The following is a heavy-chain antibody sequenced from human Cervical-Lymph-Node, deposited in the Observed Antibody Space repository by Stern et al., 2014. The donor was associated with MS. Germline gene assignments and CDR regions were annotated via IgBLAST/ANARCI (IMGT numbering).Heavy chain of an antibody. CDR3: ARSLAGVFDY. J-gene: IGHJ4*02. CDR2: IDCDDAK. CDR1: GFSLSTSGVG. Sequence: QVTLKESGPALVKPTQTLTLTCTFSGFSLSTSGVGVAWIRQPPGNALEWLASIDCDDAKFYRTSLKARLTLSKDTSKNQVVLIMTNMDPLDSATYYCARSLAGVFDYWGQGSLVTVSS. V-gene: IGHV2-70*04.